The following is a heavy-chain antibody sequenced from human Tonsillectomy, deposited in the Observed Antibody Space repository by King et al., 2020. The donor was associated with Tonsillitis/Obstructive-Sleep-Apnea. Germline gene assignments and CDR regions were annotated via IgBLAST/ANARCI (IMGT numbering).Heavy chain of an antibody. J-gene: IGHJ6*02. V-gene: IGHV3-48*03. CDR3: AREPENYYGLDV. Sequence: VQLVESGGGLVQPGGSLRLSCAAAGFTFSSYEMNWVRQAPGQGLEWVSYITSSGSIIYYADSVKGRFTISRDNAKNSLYLQMNSLRAEDTAVYYCAREPENYYGLDVWGQGTTVTVSS. CDR1: GFTFSSYE. CDR2: ITSSGSII.